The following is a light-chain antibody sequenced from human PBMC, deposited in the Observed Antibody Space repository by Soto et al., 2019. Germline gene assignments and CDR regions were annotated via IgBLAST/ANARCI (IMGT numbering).Light chain of an antibody. CDR3: QQYNGSPFT. CDR1: QSISHY. Sequence: EIVLTQSPGTLSLSPGERATLSCRAKQSISHYLAWYQQKPGQSPRLLIYGAASRAIGIPDRFNGSGSETTFTLTISRLQPEDFALYYCQQYNGSPFTFGPGTKVDIK. V-gene: IGKV3-20*01. CDR2: GAA. J-gene: IGKJ3*01.